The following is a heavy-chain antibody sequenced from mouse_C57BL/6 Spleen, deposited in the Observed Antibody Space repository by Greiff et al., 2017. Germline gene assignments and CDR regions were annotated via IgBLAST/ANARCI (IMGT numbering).Heavy chain of an antibody. Sequence: EVQLQQSGPELVKPGASVKISCKASGYSFTGYYMNWVKQSPEQSLEWIGEINPSTGGTTYNQKFKAKATLTADKSSSTAYMQLKSLTSENSAVYACARGGYSGSSYRLFAYWGQGTLVTVSA. J-gene: IGHJ3*01. D-gene: IGHD1-1*01. CDR1: GYSFTGYY. CDR2: INPSTGGT. V-gene: IGHV1-42*01. CDR3: ARGGYSGSSYRLFAY.